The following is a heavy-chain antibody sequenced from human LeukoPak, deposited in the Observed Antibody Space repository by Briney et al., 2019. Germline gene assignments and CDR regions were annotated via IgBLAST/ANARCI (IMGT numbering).Heavy chain of an antibody. D-gene: IGHD5-24*01. J-gene: IGHJ5*02. Sequence: GASVKVSCKASGYTFTSYDINWVRQATGQGLEWMGWMNPNSGNTGYAQKFQGRVTMTRNTSISTAYMELSSLRSEDSAVYYCARGRDGYSSDWFDPWGQGTLVTVSS. CDR1: GYTFTSYD. CDR3: ARGRDGYSSDWFDP. V-gene: IGHV1-8*01. CDR2: MNPNSGNT.